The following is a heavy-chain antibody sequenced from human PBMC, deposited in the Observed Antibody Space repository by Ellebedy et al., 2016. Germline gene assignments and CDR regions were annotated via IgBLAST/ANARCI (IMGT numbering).Heavy chain of an antibody. CDR1: GYTFTGYY. V-gene: IGHV1-18*04. CDR2: ISAYNGNT. CDR3: ARGPSYYGSGSQTLYGMDV. J-gene: IGHJ6*02. D-gene: IGHD3-10*01. Sequence: ASVKVSCXASGYTFTGYYMHWVRQATGQGLEWMGWISAYNGNTNYAQKLQGRVTMTTDTSTSTAYMELRSLRSDDTAVYYCARGPSYYGSGSQTLYGMDVWGQGTTVTVSS.